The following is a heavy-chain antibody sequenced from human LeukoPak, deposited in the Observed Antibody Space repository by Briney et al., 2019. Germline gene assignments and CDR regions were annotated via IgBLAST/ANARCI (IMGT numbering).Heavy chain of an antibody. J-gene: IGHJ6*02. CDR3: ARLYCSRTSCYSGMDV. D-gene: IGHD2-2*01. CDR1: GGSISSYY. CDR2: IYYSGST. Sequence: SETLSLTCTVSGGSISSYYWSWIRQPPGKGLEWIGYIYYSGSTNYNPSLKSRVTISVDTSKNQFSLKLTSVTAADTAVYYCARLYCSRTSCYSGMDVWGQGTTVTVSS. V-gene: IGHV4-59*12.